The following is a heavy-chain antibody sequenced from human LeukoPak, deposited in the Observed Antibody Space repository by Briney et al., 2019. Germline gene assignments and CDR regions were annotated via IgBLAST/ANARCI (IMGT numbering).Heavy chain of an antibody. J-gene: IGHJ4*02. D-gene: IGHD3-3*01. V-gene: IGHV4-30-2*05. CDR3: ARNSDFSFDY. Sequence: PSQTLSLTCAVSGGSISSGGYSWSWIRQPPGKGLEWIGYIYHTGSTYYNSSLESRITISLDTSKNQFSLKLTSLTAADTAVYYCARNSDFSFDYWGQGTLVTVSS. CDR2: IYHTGST. CDR1: GGSISSGGYS.